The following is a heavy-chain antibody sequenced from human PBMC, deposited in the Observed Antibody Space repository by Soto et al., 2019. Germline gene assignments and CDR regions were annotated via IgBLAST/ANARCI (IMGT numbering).Heavy chain of an antibody. V-gene: IGHV4-39*01. CDR2: IYYSGST. CDR3: ARALSSGSYYYYYGMDV. J-gene: IGHJ6*02. D-gene: IGHD3-10*02. Sequence: PSETLSLPCTVSGGSLSSSRYYWGWVRQPPGKGLEWIGSIYYSGSTYYNPSLKSRATISVDTSKDQFSLKLSSVTAADTAVYYCARALSSGSYYYYYGMDVWGQGTTVTVSS. CDR1: GGSLSSSRYY.